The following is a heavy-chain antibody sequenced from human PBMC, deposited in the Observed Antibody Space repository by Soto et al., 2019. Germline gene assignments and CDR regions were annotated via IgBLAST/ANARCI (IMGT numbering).Heavy chain of an antibody. CDR2: ISSSSSTI. CDR1: GFTFSSYS. V-gene: IGHV3-48*01. Sequence: PGGSLRLSCAASGFTFSSYSMNWVRQAPGKGLEWVSYISSSSSTIYYADSVKGRFTISRDNAKNSLYLQMNSLRAEDTAVYYCARDRVVVVPAVTYMDVWGKGTTVTVSS. D-gene: IGHD2-2*01. CDR3: ARDRVVVVPAVTYMDV. J-gene: IGHJ6*03.